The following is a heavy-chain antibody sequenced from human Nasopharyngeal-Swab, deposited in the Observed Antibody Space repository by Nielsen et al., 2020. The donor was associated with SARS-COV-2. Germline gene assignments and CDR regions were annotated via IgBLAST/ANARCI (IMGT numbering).Heavy chain of an antibody. V-gene: IGHV2-5*02. CDR2: YYSDDDR. CDR3: AHSRRITPRGRALGYYFDC. D-gene: IGHD4-23*01. CDR1: GFSLSTNGVA. J-gene: IGHJ4*02. Sequence: SGPTLVKPTQTLTLTCSFSGFSLSTNGVAVGWVRQPPGKALEWLAIYYSDDDRRYSPSLEGRLTITKDTSRNQVGLRMTYIDSADTATYYCAHSRRITPRGRALGYYFDCWGPGILVTVSS.